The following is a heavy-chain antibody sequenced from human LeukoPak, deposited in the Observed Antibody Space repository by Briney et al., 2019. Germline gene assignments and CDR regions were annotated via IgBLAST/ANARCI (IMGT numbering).Heavy chain of an antibody. Sequence: GGSLRLSCAASGFTFSSYAMSWVRQAPGKGLEWVSAISGSGGSTYYADSVKGRFTISRDNSKNTLYLQMNSLRAEDTAVYYCAKYHGLSYIIGVSPLANWGQGTLVTVSS. CDR3: AKYHGLSYIIGVSPLAN. D-gene: IGHD1-20*01. V-gene: IGHV3-23*01. CDR1: GFTFSSYA. J-gene: IGHJ4*02. CDR2: ISGSGGST.